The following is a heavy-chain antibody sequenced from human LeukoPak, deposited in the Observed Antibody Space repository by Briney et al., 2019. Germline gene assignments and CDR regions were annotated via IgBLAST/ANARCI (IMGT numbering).Heavy chain of an antibody. D-gene: IGHD6-13*01. CDR3: AKRTSGSSWYSSDS. J-gene: IGHJ4*02. Sequence: GSLRRSAAGSGFTCSGFAMNWVGQAPGKGLEWVSTMSGDATSTDYADSGKVRFTTSTDKCKTDLVLQMNSLRAEDTAVYYCAKRTSGSSWYSSDSWGQGTLVTVSS. CDR2: MSGDATST. CDR1: GFTCSGFA. V-gene: IGHV3-23*01.